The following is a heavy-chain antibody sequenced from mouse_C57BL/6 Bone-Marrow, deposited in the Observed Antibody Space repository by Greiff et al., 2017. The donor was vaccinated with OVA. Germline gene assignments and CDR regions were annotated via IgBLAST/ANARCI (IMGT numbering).Heavy chain of an antibody. J-gene: IGHJ4*01. Sequence: VQRVESGAELAKPGASVKLSRKASGYTFTSYWMHWVKQRPGQGLEWIGYINPSSGYTKYNQKFKDKATLTADKSSSTAYMQLSSLTYEDSAVYYCARGGSPYYYAMDYWGQGTSVTVSS. V-gene: IGHV1-7*01. CDR3: ARGGSPYYYAMDY. CDR1: GYTFTSYW. CDR2: INPSSGYT.